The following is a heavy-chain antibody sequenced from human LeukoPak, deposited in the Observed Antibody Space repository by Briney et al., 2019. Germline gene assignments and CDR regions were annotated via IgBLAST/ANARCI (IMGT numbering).Heavy chain of an antibody. J-gene: IGHJ6*02. D-gene: IGHD2-2*01. V-gene: IGHV1-2*02. CDR3: TRATSVVVPAADHYYYGMDV. Sequence: GASVKVSSKASGSTFTGYYMHWVRQAPGQGLEWMGWINPNSGGTDYAQKFQGRVTMTRDTSLSTAYMALSRLRSDDTAVYYCTRATSVVVPAADHYYYGMDVWGQGTTVTVSS. CDR1: GSTFTGYY. CDR2: INPNSGGT.